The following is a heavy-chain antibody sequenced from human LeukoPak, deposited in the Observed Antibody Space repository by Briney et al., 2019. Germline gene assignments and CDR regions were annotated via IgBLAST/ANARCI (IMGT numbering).Heavy chain of an antibody. CDR1: GGSISSYY. V-gene: IGHV4-4*07. CDR2: IYPSGNT. D-gene: IGHD2-15*01. Sequence: SETLSLTCTVSGGSISSYYWSWIRQPAGQGLEWIGRIYPSGNTNYSPTLKSRVKMSVDTSKNQFSLKLSSVTAAETAVYYCARVSRRLPTRDKWFDPWGQGTLVIVSS. J-gene: IGHJ5*02. CDR3: ARVSRRLPTRDKWFDP.